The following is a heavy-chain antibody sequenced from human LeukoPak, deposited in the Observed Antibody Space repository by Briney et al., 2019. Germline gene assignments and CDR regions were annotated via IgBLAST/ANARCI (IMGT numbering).Heavy chain of an antibody. V-gene: IGHV3-23*01. Sequence: PGGSLILSCAASGLTFSNNAMTWVRQAPGKGLEWVSGISGSGGDTYYADSVQGRFAICRDNSRTTLYLQMNSLRAEDTAIYYCASGFDSVVVGLYNWLDSWGQGTLVTASS. J-gene: IGHJ5*01. CDR2: ISGSGGDT. D-gene: IGHD2-15*01. CDR3: ASGFDSVVVGLYNWLDS. CDR1: GLTFSNNA.